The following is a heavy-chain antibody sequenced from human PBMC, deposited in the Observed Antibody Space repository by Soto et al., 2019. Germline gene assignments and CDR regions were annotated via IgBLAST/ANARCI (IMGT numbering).Heavy chain of an antibody. J-gene: IGHJ5*02. CDR3: VQDMAYGSSSSFHL. D-gene: IGHD2-15*01. CDR1: GFNFDDYG. Sequence: GGSLRLSCVASGFNFDDYGMHWVRQVPGKGPEWLSGISCNSAYIGYAESVKGRFTISRDNAKNSLYLQINSLRPEDTALYYCVQDMAYGSSSSFHLWGQGTQVTVSS. CDR2: ISCNSAYI. V-gene: IGHV3-9*01.